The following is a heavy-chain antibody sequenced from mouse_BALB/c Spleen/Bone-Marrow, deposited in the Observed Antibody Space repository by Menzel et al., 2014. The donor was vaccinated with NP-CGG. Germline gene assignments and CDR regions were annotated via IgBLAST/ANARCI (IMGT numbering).Heavy chain of an antibody. J-gene: IGHJ3*01. CDR2: IFWDNDK. V-gene: IGHV8-12*01. CDR3: ARRGGLGRWFTY. D-gene: IGHD4-1*01. CDR1: GFSLSTSGMG. Sequence: QVTLKVSGPGILQPSQTLSLTCSFSGFSLSTSGMGVSWIRQPSGKGLEWLAHIFWDNDKRYDPSLKSRLTISKDTSSNQVFLKITSVDTADTATYYCARRGGLGRWFTYWGQGTLVTVSA.